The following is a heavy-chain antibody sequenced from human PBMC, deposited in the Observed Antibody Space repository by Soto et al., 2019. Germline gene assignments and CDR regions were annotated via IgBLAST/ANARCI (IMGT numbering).Heavy chain of an antibody. Sequence: EVQLVESGGGLVQPGGSLRLSCAASGFSLSDYWMNWVRQAPGKGLEWVAIIKQDGSDRYYVDSVKGRFTIYRDNAKNSLYLQMSSLRVEDTALYYCARGRGWLHDYWGQGTLVTVSS. D-gene: IGHD6-19*01. CDR3: ARGRGWLHDY. J-gene: IGHJ4*02. CDR1: GFSLSDYW. CDR2: IKQDGSDR. V-gene: IGHV3-7*01.